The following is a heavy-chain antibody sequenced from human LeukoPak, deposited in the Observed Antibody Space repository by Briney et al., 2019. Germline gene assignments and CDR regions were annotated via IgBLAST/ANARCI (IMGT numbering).Heavy chain of an antibody. J-gene: IGHJ4*02. Sequence: GGSLRLSCAASGFTLGSHAMHWVRQAPGKGLEWVAVISYDGSNKYYADSVKGRFTISRDNSKNTLYLQMNSLRAEDTAVYYCAKVGDYGDYPFDYWGQGTLVTVSS. CDR2: ISYDGSNK. CDR3: AKVGDYGDYPFDY. D-gene: IGHD4-17*01. CDR1: GFTLGSHA. V-gene: IGHV3-30*04.